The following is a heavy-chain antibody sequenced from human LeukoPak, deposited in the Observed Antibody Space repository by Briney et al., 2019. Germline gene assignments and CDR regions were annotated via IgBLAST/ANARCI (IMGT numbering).Heavy chain of an antibody. CDR1: GHSLSSGGVP. CDR2: IYTSGSA. Sequence: PSQTLSLTCTVSGHSLSSGGVPWNWIRQPAGKGLEWIGRIYTSGSANYNPSHKSRVTFSVDTYKNLFSLNLRSVTGADTAIYYGARTLRPSIYEAFHIWGQGTTVTVSS. J-gene: IGHJ3*02. CDR3: ARTLRPSIYEAFHI. V-gene: IGHV4-61*02. D-gene: IGHD2/OR15-2a*01.